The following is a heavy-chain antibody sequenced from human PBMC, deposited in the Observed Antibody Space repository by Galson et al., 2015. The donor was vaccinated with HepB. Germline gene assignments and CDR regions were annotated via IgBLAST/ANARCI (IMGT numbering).Heavy chain of an antibody. Sequence: LTCTVFGGSISSYYWSWIRQPPGKGLEWIGYIYYSGSTNYNPSLKSRVTISVDTSKNQFSLKLSSVTAADTAVYYCARHNSLAAAGTSREGLPNWFDPWGQGTLVTVSS. J-gene: IGHJ5*02. CDR2: IYYSGST. D-gene: IGHD6-13*01. CDR3: ARHNSLAAAGTSREGLPNWFDP. V-gene: IGHV4-59*08. CDR1: GGSISSYY.